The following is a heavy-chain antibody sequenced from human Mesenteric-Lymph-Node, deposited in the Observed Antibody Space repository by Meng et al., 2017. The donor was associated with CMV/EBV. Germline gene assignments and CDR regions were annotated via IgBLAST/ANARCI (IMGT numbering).Heavy chain of an antibody. J-gene: IGHJ6*02. CDR1: GGSISSYY. D-gene: IGHD2-2*01. Sequence: SETLSLTCTVSGGSISSYYWGWIRQPPGKGLEWIGYIYYSGSSDYNPSLKSRVTISVDTSKNQFSLNVGSVTAADTAVYYCARRYCSSTSCYGGMDVWGQGTTVTVSS. V-gene: IGHV4-59*01. CDR3: ARRYCSSTSCYGGMDV. CDR2: IYYSGSS.